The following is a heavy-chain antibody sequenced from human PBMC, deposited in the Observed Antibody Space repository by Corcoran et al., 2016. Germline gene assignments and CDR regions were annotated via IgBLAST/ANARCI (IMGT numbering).Heavy chain of an antibody. J-gene: IGHJ5*02. CDR1: GGSFSGYY. CDR2: INHSGST. D-gene: IGHD3-10*01. V-gene: IGHV4-34*01. CDR3: ARARRLRWVGGLLSTGFWFDP. Sequence: QVQLQQWGAGLLKPSETLSLTCAVYGGSFSGYYWSWIRQPPGTGLEWIGEINHSGSTNYNPSLKSRVTIVDTSKNRFSLKLSSVTAADTAVYYCARARRLRWVGGLLSTGFWFDPWGQGTLVTVSS.